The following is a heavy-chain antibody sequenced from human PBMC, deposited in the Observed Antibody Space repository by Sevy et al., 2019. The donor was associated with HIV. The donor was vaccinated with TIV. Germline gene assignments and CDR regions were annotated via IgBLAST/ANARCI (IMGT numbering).Heavy chain of an antibody. D-gene: IGHD4-4*01. Sequence: GGSLRLSCAASGFTFSDYYMSWIRQAPGKGLEWVSYISSSGSTIYYADSVKGRFTISRDSAKNSLYLQMNGLRAEDTAVYYCARGRYSNDALGNYLYGMDVWGQGTTVTVSS. CDR2: ISSSGSTI. J-gene: IGHJ6*02. V-gene: IGHV3-11*01. CDR3: ARGRYSNDALGNYLYGMDV. CDR1: GFTFSDYY.